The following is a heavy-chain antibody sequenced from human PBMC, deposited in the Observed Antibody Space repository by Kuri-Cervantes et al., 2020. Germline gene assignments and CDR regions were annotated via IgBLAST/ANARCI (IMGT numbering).Heavy chain of an antibody. CDR1: GFTFSSYG. Sequence: GESLKISCAASGFTFSSYGMHWVRQAPGKGLEWVANIKQDGSGKYYVDSVKGRFTISRDNSKNTLYLQMNSLRAEDTAVYYCAHRGRSVSDAFDIWGQGTMVTVSS. J-gene: IGHJ3*02. D-gene: IGHD1-14*01. CDR3: AHRGRSVSDAFDI. V-gene: IGHV3-7*01. CDR2: IKQDGSGK.